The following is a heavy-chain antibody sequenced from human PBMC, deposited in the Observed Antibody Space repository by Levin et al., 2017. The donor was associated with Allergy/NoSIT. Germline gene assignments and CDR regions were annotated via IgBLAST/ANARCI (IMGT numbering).Heavy chain of an antibody. D-gene: IGHD3-3*01. CDR1: GGTFSSYP. CDR3: ATRIRQYYDSIYYYYGMDV. V-gene: IGHV1-69*06. Sequence: ASVKVSCKASGGTFSSYPISWVRQAPGQGLEWMGGIIPIFGTANYAQKFQGRVTITADKSTSTAYMDLSSLRSEDTAVYYCATRIRQYYDSIYYYYGMDVWGQGTTVTVSS. J-gene: IGHJ6*02. CDR2: IIPIFGTA.